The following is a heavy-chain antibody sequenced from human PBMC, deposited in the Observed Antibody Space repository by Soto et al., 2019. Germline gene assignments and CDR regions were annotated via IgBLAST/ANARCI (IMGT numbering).Heavy chain of an antibody. J-gene: IGHJ6*02. D-gene: IGHD3-3*01. CDR1: GGTFSSYA. CDR2: IIPIFGTA. Sequence: QVQLVQSGAEVKKPGSSVKVSCKASGGTFSSYAISWVRQAPGQGLEWMGGIIPIFGTANYAQKFQGRVTITADKTTSTAYMVLSSLRSEDTAVYYCARPFRFLEWSTYGMDVWGQWTTVTVSS. V-gene: IGHV1-69*06. CDR3: ARPFRFLEWSTYGMDV.